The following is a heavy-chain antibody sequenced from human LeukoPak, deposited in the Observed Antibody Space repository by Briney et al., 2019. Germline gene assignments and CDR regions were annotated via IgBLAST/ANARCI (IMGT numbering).Heavy chain of an antibody. V-gene: IGHV4-34*01. J-gene: IGHJ4*03. Sequence: SETMSLTCAVHGESFSAYFWSWIRHVPGKGLEWIGEIDHRGSSNYNPPLKSRATISVDTSKNHFSLSLTSVSAADTAVYYCATRSSTLAAARCFDDWGQGTVVTVSS. CDR2: IDHRGSS. D-gene: IGHD6-6*01. CDR3: ATRSSTLAAARCFDD. CDR1: GESFSAYF.